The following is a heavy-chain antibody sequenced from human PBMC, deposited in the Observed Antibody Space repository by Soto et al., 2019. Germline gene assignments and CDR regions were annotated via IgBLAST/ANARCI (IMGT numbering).Heavy chain of an antibody. V-gene: IGHV1-69*01. CDR3: SRRKYYYGSGADPPQSYLYS. CDR1: VGTFNKHG. D-gene: IGHD3-10*01. CDR2: IIPFFTIT. Sequence: QVQLVQSGAEVKKPGSSVKVSCKTSVGTFNKHGISWVRQAPGQGLAWMGGIIPFFTITNYAQKYPGSITMTADESTCTVYMEPRSMRSADTAVYYCSRRKYYYGSGADPPQSYLYSWGQGPLVTVSS. J-gene: IGHJ4*02.